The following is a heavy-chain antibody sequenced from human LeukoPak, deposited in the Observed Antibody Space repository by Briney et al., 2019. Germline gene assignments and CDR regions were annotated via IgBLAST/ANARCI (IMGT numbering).Heavy chain of an antibody. D-gene: IGHD2-2*01. CDR3: VTDPSDIVVVPAAKLDF. J-gene: IGHJ4*02. Sequence: GASVKVSCKTSGYXFTGNYIHWVRQAPGQGHEWMGWINPNSGATNYAQKFQGRVTMTRDTSINTAYMELSSLRSDDTAVYYCVTDPSDIVVVPAAKLDFWGQGTLVTVSS. V-gene: IGHV1-2*02. CDR2: INPNSGAT. CDR1: GYXFTGNY.